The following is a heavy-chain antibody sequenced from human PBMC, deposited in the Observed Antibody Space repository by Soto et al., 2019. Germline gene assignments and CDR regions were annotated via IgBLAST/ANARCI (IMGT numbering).Heavy chain of an antibody. D-gene: IGHD3-22*01. J-gene: IGHJ4*02. CDR2: LSGTGGST. Sequence: EVQLLQSGGGLVQPGGSLRLSCAASGFTFTSYAMSWVRQAPGKGLEWVSTLSGTGGSTYYPDSVKGRLTISRDNSKNTVYLQMNSLRAEDAAVYYCAKEMTSGYYLFDYWGQGTLVTVSS. CDR3: AKEMTSGYYLFDY. V-gene: IGHV3-23*01. CDR1: GFTFTSYA.